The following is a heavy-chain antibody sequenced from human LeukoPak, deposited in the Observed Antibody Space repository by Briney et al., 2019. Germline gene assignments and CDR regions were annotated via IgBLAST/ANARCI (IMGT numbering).Heavy chain of an antibody. V-gene: IGHV3-9*01. CDR3: AGYCSGGDCYSGYMDV. CDR1: GFTFNDYA. Sequence: GGSLRLSCAASGFTFNDYAFHWVRQAPGKGLEWVSSIAWNSGTKGYADPVKGRFTISRDNANNSLYLQMNSLRVEDTALYYCAGYCSGGDCYSGYMDVWGKGTMVIVSS. D-gene: IGHD2-15*01. J-gene: IGHJ6*03. CDR2: IAWNSGTK.